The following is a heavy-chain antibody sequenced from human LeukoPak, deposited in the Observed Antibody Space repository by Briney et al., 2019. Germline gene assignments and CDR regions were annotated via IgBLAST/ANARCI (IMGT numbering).Heavy chain of an antibody. D-gene: IGHD6-13*01. J-gene: IGHJ4*02. CDR2: ISDSGGRT. V-gene: IGHV3-23*01. CDR1: GFTFSSYA. CDR3: AQPLPRSPETAAARAFGN. Sequence: GGSLRLSCAASGFTFSSYAMSWVRQAPGGGVEWVSAISDSGGRTYYEDSVKGRFTISRDNSMNKLYLQMNSLRAEDTAVYYCAQPLPRSPETAAARAFGNWGQGSLVTVSS.